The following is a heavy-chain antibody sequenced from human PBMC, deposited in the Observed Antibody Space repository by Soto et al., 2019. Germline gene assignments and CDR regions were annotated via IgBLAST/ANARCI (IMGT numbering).Heavy chain of an antibody. V-gene: IGHV3-66*01. CDR3: ARDGRTRSWFDT. D-gene: IGHD4-17*01. Sequence: VGSLRLSCTASGFTVSSNYMSWVRQAPGKGLEWVSVIYSGGSTYYADSVKGRFTISRDNSKNTLYLQMNSLRAEDTAVYYCARDGRTRSWFDTWGQGTLVTVSS. CDR2: IYSGGST. CDR1: GFTVSSNY. J-gene: IGHJ5*02.